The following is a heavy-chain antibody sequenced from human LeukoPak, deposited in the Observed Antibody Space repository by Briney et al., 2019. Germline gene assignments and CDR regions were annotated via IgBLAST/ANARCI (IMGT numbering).Heavy chain of an antibody. CDR2: INPNSGGT. Sequence: ASVKVSCKASGYTFTGYYMHWVRQAPGQGLEWMGWINPNSGGTNYAQKFQGRVTMTRDTSISTAYMELRSLRSDDTAVYYCARDVRYYYYYMDVWGKGTTVTVSS. J-gene: IGHJ6*03. CDR3: ARDVRYYYYYMDV. D-gene: IGHD2/OR15-2a*01. CDR1: GYTFTGYY. V-gene: IGHV1-2*02.